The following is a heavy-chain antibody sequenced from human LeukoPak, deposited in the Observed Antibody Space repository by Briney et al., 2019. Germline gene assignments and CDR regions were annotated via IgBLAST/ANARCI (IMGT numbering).Heavy chain of an antibody. CDR1: GGSFSGYY. D-gene: IGHD3-10*01. V-gene: IGHV4-34*01. CDR2: INHSGST. J-gene: IGHJ6*02. CDR3: ASSWVRGVIKWYYYGMDV. Sequence: SETLSLTCAVYGGSFSGYYWSWIRQPPGKGLEWIGEINHSGSTSYNPSLKSRVTISVDTSKNQFSLKLSSVTAADTAVYYCASSWVRGVIKWYYYGMDVWGQGTTVTVSS.